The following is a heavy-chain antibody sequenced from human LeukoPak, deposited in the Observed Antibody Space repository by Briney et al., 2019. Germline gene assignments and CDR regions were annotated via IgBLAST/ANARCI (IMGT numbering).Heavy chain of an antibody. CDR3: ARERTRGCNGDICLDGFDI. V-gene: IGHV3-13*01. CDR2: IGVDDDT. CDR1: GLTFNNQD. J-gene: IGHJ3*02. D-gene: IGHD2-15*01. Sequence: GGSQRLSCVASGLTFNNQDMHWVRQSAGKGLEWVSAIGVDDDTYYSASVKGRFTISRENARNSLYLQMNSLRAEDTAVYYCARERTRGCNGDICLDGFDIWGRGTKVTVSS.